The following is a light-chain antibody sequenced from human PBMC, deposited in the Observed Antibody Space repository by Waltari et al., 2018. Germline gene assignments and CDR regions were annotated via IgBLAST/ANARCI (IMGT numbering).Light chain of an antibody. Sequence: DIRMTQSPPSLPASVGDSVTITCRASQVISSYLNGYQQQPGQAPQLLIYAGASLQSGIPSRCSGSGFGTDFTLTSNSLQPEDFAVYFCQQTYSHFRTFGQGTKVDVK. V-gene: IGKV1-39*01. CDR3: QQTYSHFRT. CDR2: AGA. CDR1: QVISSY. J-gene: IGKJ1*01.